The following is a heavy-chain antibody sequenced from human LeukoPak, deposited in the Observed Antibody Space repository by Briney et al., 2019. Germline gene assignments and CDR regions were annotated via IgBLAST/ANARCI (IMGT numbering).Heavy chain of an antibody. Sequence: GGSLRLSCAASGFTFSSYSMNWVRQAPGKGLEWVSNIRQDGSNKDYVDSVKGRFTISRDNAKNSLYLQMNNLRAEDTALYYCAKRRSSTTGSPFDCWGQGTLVAVSS. J-gene: IGHJ4*02. CDR2: IRQDGSNK. V-gene: IGHV3-7*03. D-gene: IGHD1-1*01. CDR3: AKRRSSTTGSPFDC. CDR1: GFTFSSYS.